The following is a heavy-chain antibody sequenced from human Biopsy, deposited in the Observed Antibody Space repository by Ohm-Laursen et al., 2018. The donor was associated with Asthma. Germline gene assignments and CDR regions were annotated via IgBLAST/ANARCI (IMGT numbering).Heavy chain of an antibody. Sequence: SLRLSCAAPGFAVSRGHMFWVRQAPGKGLEWVSVIYSGGTSHTADSVRGRFTISRDYSKNTLYLQMHSLRAEDKAVYYCARGDSSNWSHYYFDYWGQGTLVTVSS. J-gene: IGHJ4*02. CDR3: ARGDSSNWSHYYFDY. CDR1: GFAVSRGH. V-gene: IGHV3-53*01. D-gene: IGHD3-22*01. CDR2: IYSGGTS.